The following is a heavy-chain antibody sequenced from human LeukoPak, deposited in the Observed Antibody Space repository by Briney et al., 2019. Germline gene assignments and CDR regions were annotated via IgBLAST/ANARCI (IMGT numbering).Heavy chain of an antibody. Sequence: ASVKVSCKASGYTFIGCYMHWVRQAPGQGLEWMGRINPNSGGTNYAQRFQGRVTMTRDTSISTAYMEVSRLRSDDTAVYYCARDLGRDGYNYYSWGQGTLVTVSS. J-gene: IGHJ4*02. CDR2: INPNSGGT. D-gene: IGHD5-24*01. V-gene: IGHV1-2*06. CDR1: GYTFIGCY. CDR3: ARDLGRDGYNYYS.